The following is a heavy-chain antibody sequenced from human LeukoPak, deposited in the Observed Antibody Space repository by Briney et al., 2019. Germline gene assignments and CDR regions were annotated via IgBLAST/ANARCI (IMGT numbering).Heavy chain of an antibody. Sequence: GGSLRLSCAASGFTFSSYGMHWVRQAPGKGLEWVAFIRYDGSNKYYADSVKGRFTISRDNSKNTLYPQMNSLRAEDTAVYYCANTVVPAANTDYWGQGTLVTVSS. CDR2: IRYDGSNK. V-gene: IGHV3-30*02. CDR3: ANTVVPAANTDY. J-gene: IGHJ4*02. D-gene: IGHD2-2*01. CDR1: GFTFSSYG.